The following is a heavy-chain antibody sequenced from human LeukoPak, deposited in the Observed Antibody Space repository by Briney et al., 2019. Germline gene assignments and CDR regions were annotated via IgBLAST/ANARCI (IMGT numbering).Heavy chain of an antibody. CDR1: GFTFSSYS. J-gene: IGHJ6*02. CDR3: ARDQAGGDWAPYYYYGMDV. V-gene: IGHV3-21*01. Sequence: GGSLRLSCAASGFTFSSYSMNWVRQAPGKGLEWVSSISSSSSYMYYADSVKGRFTISRDNAKNSLYLQMNSLRAEDTAVYYCARDQAGGDWAPYYYYGMDVWGQGTTVTVSS. CDR2: ISSSSSYM. D-gene: IGHD2-21*02.